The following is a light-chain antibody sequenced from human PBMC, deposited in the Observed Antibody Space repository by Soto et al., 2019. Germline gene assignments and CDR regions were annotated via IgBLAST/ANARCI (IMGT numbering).Light chain of an antibody. CDR1: NSNIGNNN. CDR2: SSN. Sequence: HSVLTQPRAASLTPGQRVTISCSGNNSNIGNNNVYWYQQLPGTAPKLLIYSSNQRPSGVPDRISGSKSGTSASLAISGLRSEDEADYYCAAWADSLSGYVFGTGTKVTVL. J-gene: IGLJ1*01. CDR3: AAWADSLSGYV. V-gene: IGLV1-47*02.